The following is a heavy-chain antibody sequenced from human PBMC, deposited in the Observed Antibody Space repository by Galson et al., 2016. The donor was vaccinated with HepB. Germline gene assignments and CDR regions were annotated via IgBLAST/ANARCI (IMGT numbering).Heavy chain of an antibody. Sequence: SLRLSCAPSGFTFSYYGMHWVRQAPGQGLGWLAVILNDGSQEYYADSVKGRFTISRDNAKNSLYLQMNSLRADDTAIYYCARRNCSAGACYSASYKCFDSWGQGTLVTVSP. CDR3: ARRNCSAGACYSASYKCFDS. J-gene: IGHJ4*02. V-gene: IGHV3-33*01. CDR1: GFTFSYYG. D-gene: IGHD2-15*01. CDR2: ILNDGSQE.